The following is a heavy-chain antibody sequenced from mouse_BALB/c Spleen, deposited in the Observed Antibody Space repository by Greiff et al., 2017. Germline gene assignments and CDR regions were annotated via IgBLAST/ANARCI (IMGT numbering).Heavy chain of an antibody. CDR2: IWAGGST. Sequence: VQRVESGPGLVAPSQSLSITCTVSGFSLTSYGVHWVRQPPGKGLEWLGVIWAGGSTNYNSALMSRLSISKDNSKSQVFLKMNSLQTDDTAMYYCARAIYYYGSSDAMDYWGQGTSVTVSS. J-gene: IGHJ4*01. D-gene: IGHD1-1*01. CDR1: GFSLTSYG. CDR3: ARAIYYYGSSDAMDY. V-gene: IGHV2-9*02.